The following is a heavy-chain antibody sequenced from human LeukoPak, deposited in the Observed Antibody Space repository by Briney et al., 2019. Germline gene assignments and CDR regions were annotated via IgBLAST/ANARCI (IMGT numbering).Heavy chain of an antibody. Sequence: GGSLRLSCVASGFTFRSYGMHWVRQAPGKGLEWVAFTGYDGSNKYYAESVKGRFTISRDKSKNTLYLQMDSLRAEDTAVYYCANPNQGSSSSCVLDALDIWGQGTMVTVSS. CDR2: TGYDGSNK. D-gene: IGHD2-2*01. J-gene: IGHJ3*02. CDR3: ANPNQGSSSSCVLDALDI. V-gene: IGHV3-30*02. CDR1: GFTFRSYG.